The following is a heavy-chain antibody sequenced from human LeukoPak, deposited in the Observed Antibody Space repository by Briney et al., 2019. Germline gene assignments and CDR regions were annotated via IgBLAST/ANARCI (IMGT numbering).Heavy chain of an antibody. Sequence: SETLSLTCTVSGGSISSGSYYWSWIRQPAGKGLEWIGRIYTSGSTNYNPSLKSRVTISVDTSKNQFSLRLSSVTAADTAVYYCARVLSSYYYYYMDVWGKGTTVTVSS. D-gene: IGHD6-19*01. CDR2: IYTSGST. J-gene: IGHJ6*03. V-gene: IGHV4-61*02. CDR3: ARVLSSYYYYYMDV. CDR1: GGSISSGSYY.